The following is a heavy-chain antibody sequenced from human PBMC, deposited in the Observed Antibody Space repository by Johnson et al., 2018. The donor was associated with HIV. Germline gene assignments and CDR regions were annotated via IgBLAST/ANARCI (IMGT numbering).Heavy chain of an antibody. CDR3: ARGRGLQFLEWPTGLWSAFDI. J-gene: IGHJ3*02. V-gene: IGHV3-11*04. D-gene: IGHD3-3*01. Sequence: QVQLVESGGGVVQPGRSLRLSCAASGFTFSDYYMSWIRQAPGKGLEWVSYIASSDSPIYYADSVKGRFTISRDNAKNSLYLQMNTLRAEDTAVYYCARGRGLQFLEWPTGLWSAFDIWGQGTMVTVSS. CDR1: GFTFSDYY. CDR2: IASSDSPI.